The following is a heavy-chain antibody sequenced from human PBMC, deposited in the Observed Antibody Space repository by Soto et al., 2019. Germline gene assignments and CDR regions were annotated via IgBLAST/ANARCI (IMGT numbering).Heavy chain of an antibody. CDR2: IYYSGST. J-gene: IGHJ4*02. V-gene: IGHV4-30-4*08. CDR1: GGSINSRSYS. CDR3: ARVGSSIATRPFDY. Sequence: PSETLSLTCSVSGGSINSRSYSWGWIRQPPGKGLEWIGYIYYSGSTYYNTSLKSRVTISVDTSKNQFSLKLSSVTAADTAVYYCARVGSSIATRPFDYWGQGTLVTVSS. D-gene: IGHD6-6*01.